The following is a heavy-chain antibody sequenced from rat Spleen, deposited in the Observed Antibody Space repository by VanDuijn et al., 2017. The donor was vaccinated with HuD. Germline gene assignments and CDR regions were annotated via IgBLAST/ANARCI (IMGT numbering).Heavy chain of an antibody. CDR2: INWGGSST. CDR3: ARHNSGYGYFDF. V-gene: IGHV5-7*01. Sequence: EVQLVESGGGLVQPGRSLKLSCAASGFTFDDYGMAWVRQAPKNGLEWVASINWGGSSTYYPDNVKGRFTISRDNAKNALYLQMNNLRSEDTATYYCARHNSGYGYFDFWGPGTMVTVSS. J-gene: IGHJ1*01. D-gene: IGHD4-3*01. CDR1: GFTFDDYG.